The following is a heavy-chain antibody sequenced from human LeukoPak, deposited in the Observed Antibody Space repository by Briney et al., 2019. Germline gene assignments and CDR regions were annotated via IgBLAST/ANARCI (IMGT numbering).Heavy chain of an antibody. CDR3: STVFSFDY. V-gene: IGHV1-24*01. CDR1: GYTLTELS. Sequence: GSVSVSYKVSGYTLTELSMQWVGQAPGKGGEGMGGFDPEHAETIYAQKFQGRVTLTDDTSTDTAYMDLNSIRSEYTAVYDCSTVFSFDYWGQGTLVTVSS. J-gene: IGHJ4*02. CDR2: FDPEHAET.